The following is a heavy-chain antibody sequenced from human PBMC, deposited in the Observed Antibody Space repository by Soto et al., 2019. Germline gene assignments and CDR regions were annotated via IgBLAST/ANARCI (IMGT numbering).Heavy chain of an antibody. CDR2: MNPNSGNT. CDR3: TRAYGAETFDL. D-gene: IGHD3-10*01. V-gene: IGHV1-8*02. J-gene: IGHJ5*01. CDR1: GYTFNNYD. Sequence: GASVKVSCKASGYTFNNYDIHWVRQAPGHGLEWMGWMNPNSGNTGYAQNFRGRVTMTQNTAIGTAYMELSSLRSDDTATYYCTRAYGAETFDLWGQGTRVTGSS.